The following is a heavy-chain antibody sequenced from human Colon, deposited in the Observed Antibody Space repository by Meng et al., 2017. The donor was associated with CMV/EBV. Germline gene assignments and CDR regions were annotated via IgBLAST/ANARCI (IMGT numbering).Heavy chain of an antibody. Sequence: KASSFSVSNYYIQWVRQAPGQELEWMGWISAYNGITSPAEEFQDRVTMTKDTSTSTAYMELRSLRSDDTAVYYCAGGDTYYPEWWFDPWGQGTLVTVSS. CDR1: SFSVSNYY. J-gene: IGHJ5*02. CDR3: AGGDTYYPEWWFDP. CDR2: ISAYNGIT. V-gene: IGHV1-18*01. D-gene: IGHD3-3*01.